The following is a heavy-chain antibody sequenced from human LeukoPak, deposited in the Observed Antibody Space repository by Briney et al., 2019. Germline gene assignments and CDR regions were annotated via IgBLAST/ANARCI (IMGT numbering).Heavy chain of an antibody. CDR1: GFTFSSYW. V-gene: IGHV3-7*01. CDR2: IKQDGSEK. Sequence: GGSLRLSCAASGFTFSSYWMSWVRQAPGKGLEWVANIKQDGSEKYYVDSVKGRFTISRDNAKNSLYLQMNSLRVEDTAVYYCARSGDLPHYYYGMDVWGQGTTVTVSS. D-gene: IGHD4-17*01. CDR3: ARSGDLPHYYYGMDV. J-gene: IGHJ6*02.